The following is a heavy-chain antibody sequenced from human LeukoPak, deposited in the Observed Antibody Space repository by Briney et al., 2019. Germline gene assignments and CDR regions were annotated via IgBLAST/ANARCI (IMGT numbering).Heavy chain of an antibody. J-gene: IGHJ4*02. CDR1: GGSISSGDYF. CDR3: ARGVSGYDDY. Sequence: SETLSLTCTVSGGSISSGDYFWSWIRQPPGKGLEWIGYIFHSENTYYDPSLKSRATISVDRSKNQFSLKLTSVTAADTAIYYCARGVSGYDDYWGQGTLVTVSS. CDR2: IFHSENT. V-gene: IGHV4-30-2*01. D-gene: IGHD5-12*01.